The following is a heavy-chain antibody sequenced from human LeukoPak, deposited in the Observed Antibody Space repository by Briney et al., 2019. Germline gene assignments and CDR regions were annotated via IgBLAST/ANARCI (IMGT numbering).Heavy chain of an antibody. CDR2: IKDDGSAK. J-gene: IGHJ4*02. D-gene: IGHD1-26*01. CDR1: GFTFSNFW. CDR3: ARDSGLIVGATTPTYFDY. V-gene: IGHV3-7*01. Sequence: GGSLRLSCTVSGFTFSNFWMSWVRQAPGKGLERVANIKDDGSAKFYLASVEGRFTISRDNAKSSLYLQMNSLRAEDTAVYYCARDSGLIVGATTPTYFDYWGQGTLVTVSS.